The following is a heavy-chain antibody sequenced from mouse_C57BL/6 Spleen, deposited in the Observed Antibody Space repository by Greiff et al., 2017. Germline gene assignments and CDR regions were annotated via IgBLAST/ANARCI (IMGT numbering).Heavy chain of an antibody. CDR3: ARGCYYDYAMDY. J-gene: IGHJ4*01. V-gene: IGHV1-64*01. Sequence: VQLQQSGAELVKPGASVKLSCKASGYTFTSYWMHWVKQRPGQGLEWIGMIHPNSGSTNYNEKFKSKATLTVDKSSSTAYMQLSSLTSEDSAVYYCARGCYYDYAMDYWGQGTSVTVSS. CDR2: IHPNSGST. CDR1: GYTFTSYW. D-gene: IGHD1-1*01.